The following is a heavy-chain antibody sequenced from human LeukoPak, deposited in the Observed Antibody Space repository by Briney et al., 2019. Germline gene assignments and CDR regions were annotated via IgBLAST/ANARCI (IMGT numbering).Heavy chain of an antibody. CDR1: GFIFNTYS. V-gene: IGHV3-21*01. Sequence: GGSLRLSCAASGFIFNTYSMNWVRQAPGKGLEWVSSISSTTTYIYYADSVKGRFTISRDNSKNTLYLQMNSLRAEDTAVYYCAKDDGVYCGGDCYSDYWGQGTLVTVSS. J-gene: IGHJ4*02. D-gene: IGHD2-21*02. CDR2: ISSTTTYI. CDR3: AKDDGVYCGGDCYSDY.